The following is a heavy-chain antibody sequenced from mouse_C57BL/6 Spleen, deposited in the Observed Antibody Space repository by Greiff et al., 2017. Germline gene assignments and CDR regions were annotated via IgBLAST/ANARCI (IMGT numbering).Heavy chain of an antibody. J-gene: IGHJ2*01. D-gene: IGHD2-3*01. CDR1: GFAFSDYG. V-gene: IGHV5-17*01. Sequence: EVMLVESGGGLVKPGGSLKLSCEASGFAFSDYGMHWVRQAPEKGLEWVAYISSGISTIDYADTVKGRYTISRDNAKNPLFLQMTRLRSEDTAMYYCARERWLLLGDYWGQGTTLTVSS. CDR2: ISSGISTI. CDR3: ARERWLLLGDY.